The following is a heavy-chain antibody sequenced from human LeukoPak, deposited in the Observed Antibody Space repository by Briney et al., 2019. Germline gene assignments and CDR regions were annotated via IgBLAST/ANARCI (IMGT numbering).Heavy chain of an antibody. J-gene: IGHJ4*02. CDR1: GFTFSSYS. V-gene: IGHV3-48*01. Sequence: GGSLRLSCAASGFTFSSYSMNWVRQAPGKGLEWVSYISSSSSTIYYADSVKGRFTISRDNAKNSLYLQMSSLRAEDTAVYYCASLISIAARPGAFDYWGQGTLVTVSS. D-gene: IGHD6-6*01. CDR2: ISSSSSTI. CDR3: ASLISIAARPGAFDY.